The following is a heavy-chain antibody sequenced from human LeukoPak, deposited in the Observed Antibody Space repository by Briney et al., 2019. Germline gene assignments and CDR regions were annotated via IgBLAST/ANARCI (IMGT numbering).Heavy chain of an antibody. J-gene: IGHJ4*02. D-gene: IGHD3-22*01. CDR1: GFTFSSYA. CDR3: AKVDPHDSSGYYYPDY. Sequence: GGSLRLSCAASGFTFSSYAMSWVRQAPGKGLEWVSAISGSGGSTYYADSVKGRFTISRDNSKNTLYLQMNSLRAEDTAVYYCAKVDPHDSSGYYYPDYWGQGTLVTVSS. V-gene: IGHV3-23*01. CDR2: ISGSGGST.